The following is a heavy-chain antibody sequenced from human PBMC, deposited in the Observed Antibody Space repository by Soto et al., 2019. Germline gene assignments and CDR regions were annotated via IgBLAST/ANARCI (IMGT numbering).Heavy chain of an antibody. CDR1: GGSISSSSYY. V-gene: IGHV4-39*01. CDR3: ARGATNYYYYGMDV. Sequence: SETQSLTCTVSGGSISSSSYYWGWIRQPPGKGPEWIGSIYYSGSTYYNPSLKSRVTISIDTSKNQFSLKLSSVTAADTAVYYCARGATNYYYYGMDVWGQGTTVTVSS. D-gene: IGHD1-26*01. CDR2: IYYSGST. J-gene: IGHJ6*02.